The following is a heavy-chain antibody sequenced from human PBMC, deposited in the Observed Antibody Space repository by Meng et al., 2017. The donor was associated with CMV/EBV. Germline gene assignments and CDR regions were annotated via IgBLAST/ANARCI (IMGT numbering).Heavy chain of an antibody. CDR2: IISIFGTA. V-gene: IGHV1-69*05. Sequence: SVKVSCKASVGTFSSYAISWVRQAPGQGLEWMGGIISIFGTANYAQKFQGRVTITTDESTSTAYMDLSSLRSEDTAVYYCARRGSSLPPARNRAGYYYYYGMDVWGQGTTVTVSS. CDR3: ARRGSSLPPARNRAGYYYYYGMDV. CDR1: VGTFSSYA. J-gene: IGHJ6*02. D-gene: IGHD6-6*01.